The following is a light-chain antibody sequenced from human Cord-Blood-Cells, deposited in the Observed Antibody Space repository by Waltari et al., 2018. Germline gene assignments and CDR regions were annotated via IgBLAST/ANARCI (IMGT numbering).Light chain of an antibody. J-gene: IGLJ3*02. CDR2: DVS. Sequence: QSALTQPASVSGSPGQSITISCTGTSSDVGGYNCVSWYQQHPGKAPTLMIYDVSNRPSGVSNRFSGSKSGNTASLTISGLQAEDEADYYCSSYTSSSTWVFGGGTKLTVL. V-gene: IGLV2-14*01. CDR1: SSDVGGYNC. CDR3: SSYTSSSTWV.